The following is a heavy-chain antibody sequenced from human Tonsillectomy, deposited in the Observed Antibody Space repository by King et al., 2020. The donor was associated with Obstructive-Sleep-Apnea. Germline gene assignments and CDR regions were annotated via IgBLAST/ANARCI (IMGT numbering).Heavy chain of an antibody. J-gene: IGHJ6*02. V-gene: IGHV3-21*01. CDR1: ALTFSTDT. D-gene: IGHD3-10*01. CDR2: ISSSSSYI. CDR3: TRDRGAYYYGMAE. Sequence: VQLVESGGGLVKPGGSLRLSCAASALTFSTDTMNWVRQAPGKGLEWVSSISSSSSYIYYADSVKGRFTISRDNAKNSLYLQMNSLRAEDTAVYYCTRDRGAYYYGMAEWGQGTTVTVSS.